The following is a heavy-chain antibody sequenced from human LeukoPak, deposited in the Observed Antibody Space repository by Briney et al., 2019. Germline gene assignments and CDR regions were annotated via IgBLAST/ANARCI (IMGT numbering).Heavy chain of an antibody. Sequence: ASVKVSCKASGYNFISNAMNWVRQAPGQGLEWMGIINPTGGSTSYAQKFQGRVTMTRDTSTSTVYMELSSLRSEDTAVYYCARDHYHKIHSVMVTAPDYWGQGTLVIVSS. D-gene: IGHD2-21*02. J-gene: IGHJ4*02. V-gene: IGHV1-46*01. CDR1: GYNFISNA. CDR3: ARDHYHKIHSVMVTAPDY. CDR2: INPTGGST.